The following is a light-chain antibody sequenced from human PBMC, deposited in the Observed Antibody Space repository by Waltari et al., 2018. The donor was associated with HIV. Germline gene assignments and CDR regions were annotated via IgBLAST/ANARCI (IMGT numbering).Light chain of an antibody. CDR1: INDIGGYNY. CDR2: EVT. CDR3: SSYTASSTYV. Sequence: QSALNQPTSVSGSPGQSISISCTGTINDIGGYNYVAWYQHHPGKAPKLLIYEVTNRPTGISDRFSGSKSGTTASLTISGLHAEDEAVYYCSSYTASSTYVFGPGTRVIV. J-gene: IGLJ1*01. V-gene: IGLV2-14*01.